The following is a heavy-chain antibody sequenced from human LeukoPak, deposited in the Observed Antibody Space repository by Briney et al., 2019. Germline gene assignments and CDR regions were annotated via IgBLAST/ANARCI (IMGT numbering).Heavy chain of an antibody. CDR1: GGSFSGYY. D-gene: IGHD2-2*01. CDR2: INHSGST. V-gene: IGHV4-34*01. CDR3: ARGVSCSSTSCLYYYYYMDV. J-gene: IGHJ6*03. Sequence: PSETLSLTCAVYGGSFSGYYWSWIRQPPGKGLEWIGEINHSGSTNYNPSLKSRVTISVDTSENQFSLKLSSVTAADTAVYYCARGVSCSSTSCLYYYYYMDVWGKGTTVTVSS.